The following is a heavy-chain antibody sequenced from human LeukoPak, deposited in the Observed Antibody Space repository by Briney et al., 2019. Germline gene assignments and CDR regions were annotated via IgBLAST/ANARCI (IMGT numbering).Heavy chain of an antibody. CDR3: TRLQLELDNDFRSKNYYYGMDV. CDR1: GFTFSSYS. J-gene: IGHJ6*02. D-gene: IGHD1-1*01. CDR2: ISSSSSYI. Sequence: GGSLRLSCAASGFTFSSYSMNWVRQAPGKGLEWVSSISSSSSYIYYADSVKGRFTISRDNAKNSLYLQMNSLRAEDTAVYYCTRLQLELDNDFRSKNYYYGMDVWGQGTTVTVSS. V-gene: IGHV3-21*01.